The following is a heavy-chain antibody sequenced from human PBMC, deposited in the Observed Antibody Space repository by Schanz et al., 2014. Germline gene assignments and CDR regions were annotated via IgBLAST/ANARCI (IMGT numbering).Heavy chain of an antibody. D-gene: IGHD6-19*01. Sequence: QVQLVESGGGLVKPGGSLRLSCAASGFTFSDYYMSWIRQAPGKGLEWVSYISGTTTYTNYADSVKGRFTISRDNAKNSLFLQMNRLRAEDTALYYCAIIGVMVAVAGTRADYCGQGTLVTVSS. V-gene: IGHV3-11*06. CDR1: GFTFSDYY. J-gene: IGHJ4*02. CDR2: ISGTTTYT. CDR3: AIIGVMVAVAGTRADY.